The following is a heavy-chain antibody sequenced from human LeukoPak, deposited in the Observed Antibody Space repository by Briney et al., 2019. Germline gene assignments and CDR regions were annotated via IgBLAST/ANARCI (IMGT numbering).Heavy chain of an antibody. J-gene: IGHJ2*01. D-gene: IGHD6-19*01. V-gene: IGHV4-4*07. CDR1: GGSIRSY. CDR3: ARVAQKLERIALAATSEWRANWYFDL. CDR2: IYTSGST. Sequence: SETLSLTCTVSGGSIRSYWSWIRQPAGKGLEWIGRIYTSGSTNYNPSLKSRVTMSVDTSKNQFSLKLSSVTAADTAVYYCARVAQKLERIALAATSEWRANWYFDLWGRGTLVTVSS.